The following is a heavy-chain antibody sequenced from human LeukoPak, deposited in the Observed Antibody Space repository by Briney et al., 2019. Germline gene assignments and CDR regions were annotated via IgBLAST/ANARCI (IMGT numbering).Heavy chain of an antibody. D-gene: IGHD3-22*01. CDR2: INHSGST. J-gene: IGHJ4*02. CDR3: ARADSYYDSSGYYH. Sequence: SETLSLTCTVSGGSISSSSYYWSWIRQPPGKGLEWIGEINHSGSTNYNPSLKSRVTISVDTSKNQFSLKLSSVTAADTAVYYCARADSYYDSSGYYHWGQGTLVTVSS. CDR1: GGSISSSSYY. V-gene: IGHV4-39*07.